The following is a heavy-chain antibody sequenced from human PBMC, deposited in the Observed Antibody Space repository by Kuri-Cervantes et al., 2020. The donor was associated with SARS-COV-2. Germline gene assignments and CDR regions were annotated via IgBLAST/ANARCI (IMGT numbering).Heavy chain of an antibody. Sequence: GSLRLSCTVSGDSITNHYLTWIRQPPGKGLEWIGYVSYNGATAYNPSLKSRVTMSLDTSKNQFSLRLSSVTAADTAVYYCSGRVDFSSVDYWGQGTLVTVSS. CDR2: VSYNGAT. V-gene: IGHV4-59*11. D-gene: IGHD3/OR15-3a*01. J-gene: IGHJ4*02. CDR3: SGRVDFSSVDY. CDR1: GDSITNHY.